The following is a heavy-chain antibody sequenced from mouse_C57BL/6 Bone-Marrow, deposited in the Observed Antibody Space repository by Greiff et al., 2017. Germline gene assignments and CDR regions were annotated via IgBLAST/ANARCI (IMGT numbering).Heavy chain of an antibody. CDR1: GYTFTTYP. CDR2: FHPYNDDT. V-gene: IGHV1-47*01. J-gene: IGHJ3*01. Sequence: QVQLQQSGAELVKPGASVKMSCKASGYTFTTYPIEWMKQNHGKSLEWIGNFHPYNDDTKYNEKFKGKATLTVEKSSSTVYLGLIRLTSDDSAVYYCARVKRLRRGAWFAYWGQGTLVTVSA. D-gene: IGHD2-4*01. CDR3: ARVKRLRRGAWFAY.